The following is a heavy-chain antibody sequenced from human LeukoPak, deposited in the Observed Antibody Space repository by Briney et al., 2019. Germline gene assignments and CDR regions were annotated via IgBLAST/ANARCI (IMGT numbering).Heavy chain of an antibody. J-gene: IGHJ2*01. V-gene: IGHV1-46*01. D-gene: IGHD6-6*01. CDR1: GYTFTSYH. Sequence: ASVKVSCKASGYTFTSYHMHWVRQAHGQGLEWMGIINPSGGSTSHAQKFQGRVTMTRDMSTSTVYMELSSLRSEDTAVYYCAREFSSSPWYFDLWGRGTLVTVSS. CDR2: INPSGGST. CDR3: AREFSSSPWYFDL.